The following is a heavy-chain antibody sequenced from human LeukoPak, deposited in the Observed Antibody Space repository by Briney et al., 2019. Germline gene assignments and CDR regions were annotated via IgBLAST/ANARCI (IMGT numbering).Heavy chain of an antibody. V-gene: IGHV4-59*01. J-gene: IGHJ5*02. CDR3: ARDLTAQNWFDP. Sequence: PSETLSLTCTVSGGSLSNYYWSWIRQPPGKGLEWIGYIYNSGSTNYHLSLKSRVTISVDTSKNQFSLKLSSVTAADTAVYYCARDLTAQNWFDPWGQGTLVTVSS. CDR2: IYNSGST. CDR1: GGSLSNYY.